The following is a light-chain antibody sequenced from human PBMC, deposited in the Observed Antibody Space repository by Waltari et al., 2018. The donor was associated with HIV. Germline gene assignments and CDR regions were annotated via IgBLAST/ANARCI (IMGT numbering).Light chain of an antibody. CDR2: EVS. CDR3: SSYTSSDTVV. CDR1: SSDVGGYNY. V-gene: IGLV2-14*01. Sequence: QSALTQPASVSGSPGQSITISCTGPSSDVGGYNYVSWYQQHPGKAPKLMIYEVSHRPSGVSNRFSGSKSGNTASLTISGLQAEDESNYYCSSYTSSDTVVFGGGTKLTVL. J-gene: IGLJ2*01.